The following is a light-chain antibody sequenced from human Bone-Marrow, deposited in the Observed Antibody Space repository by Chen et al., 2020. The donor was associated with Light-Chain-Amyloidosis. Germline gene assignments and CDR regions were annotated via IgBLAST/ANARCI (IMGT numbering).Light chain of an antibody. J-gene: IGLJ3*02. CDR1: SGSVSTDYY. Sequence: SFSVSPGGTVTLTCGLSSGSVSTDYYPSWYQQTPGQAPRTLIYNTDTRSSGVPDRLSGSILGNKAALTISGAQADDESDYYCVLYLGSGVWVFGGGTKLTVL. CDR3: VLYLGSGVWV. V-gene: IGLV8-61*01. CDR2: NTD.